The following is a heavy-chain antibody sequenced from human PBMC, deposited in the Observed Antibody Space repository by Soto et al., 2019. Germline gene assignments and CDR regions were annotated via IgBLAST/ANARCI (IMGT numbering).Heavy chain of an antibody. CDR1: GFTFISYW. V-gene: IGHV3-7*01. CDR3: ARMGGSTYAGALSY. CDR2: IKQDGSEK. D-gene: IGHD3-10*01. J-gene: IGHJ4*02. Sequence: GGSLRLSCTASGFTFISYWVTWVRQAPGKGLEWVATIKQDGSEKYYVDSVKGRFTISRDNAEDSGYLQMNSLRGEDTAVYYCARMGGSTYAGALSYWGQGTLVTVSS.